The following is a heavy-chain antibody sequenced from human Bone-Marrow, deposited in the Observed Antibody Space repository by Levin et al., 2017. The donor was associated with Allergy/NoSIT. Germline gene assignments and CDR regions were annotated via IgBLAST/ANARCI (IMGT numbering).Heavy chain of an antibody. Sequence: LSLTCAASGFTFSTYAMHWVRQAPGKGLEWVAFISYDGSNEYYADSVQGRFTISRDNSKNTLYLQMNTLRPEDTAVYYCAKDRMPWCTTVCYFFDYWGQGTRVTVAS. V-gene: IGHV3-30*18. CDR2: ISYDGSNE. J-gene: IGHJ4*02. D-gene: IGHD2/OR15-2a*01. CDR3: AKDRMPWCTTVCYFFDY. CDR1: GFTFSTYA.